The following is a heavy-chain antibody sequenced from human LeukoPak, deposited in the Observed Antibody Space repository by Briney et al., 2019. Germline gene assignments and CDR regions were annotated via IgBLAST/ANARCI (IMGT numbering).Heavy chain of an antibody. J-gene: IGHJ4*02. Sequence: GGSLRLSCAASGFIFNNYGLVWVRQAPGKGLEWVSAISNDGGGTTYADFVKGRFSVSRDNSKNTLFLQMNSLRAEDTAPYYCAKGSSGYFFDLWGQGTLVTVSS. V-gene: IGHV3-23*01. CDR2: ISNDGGGT. D-gene: IGHD3-22*01. CDR1: GFIFNNYG. CDR3: AKGSSGYFFDL.